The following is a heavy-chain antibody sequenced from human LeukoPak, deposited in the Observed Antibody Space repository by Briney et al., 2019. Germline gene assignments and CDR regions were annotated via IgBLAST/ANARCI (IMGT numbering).Heavy chain of an antibody. CDR2: IRSKANSYAT. V-gene: IGHV3-73*01. J-gene: IGHJ4*02. Sequence: PGGSLRLSCAASRFTFSSYGMHWVRQASGKGLEWVGRIRSKANSYATAYAASVKGRFTISRDDSKNTVYLQMNSLKTEDTAVYYCTRHEEASGSYYNDVYWGQGTLVTVSS. D-gene: IGHD3-10*01. CDR1: RFTFSSYG. CDR3: TRHEEASGSYYNDVY.